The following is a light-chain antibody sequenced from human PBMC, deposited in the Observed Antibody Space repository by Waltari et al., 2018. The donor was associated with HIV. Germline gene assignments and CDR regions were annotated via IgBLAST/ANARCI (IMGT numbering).Light chain of an antibody. J-gene: IGLJ3*02. Sequence: QSVLTQPPSASGTPGQRVTISCSGSSSNIGSNTVNWYQQLPGTAPKTPTLCNTHRPSGLPDRFSGSKSDTSASLAISGLQSEDEADYYCAAWDDSLNGWVFGGGTKLTVL. V-gene: IGLV1-44*01. CDR3: AAWDDSLNGWV. CDR1: SSNIGSNT. CDR2: NT.